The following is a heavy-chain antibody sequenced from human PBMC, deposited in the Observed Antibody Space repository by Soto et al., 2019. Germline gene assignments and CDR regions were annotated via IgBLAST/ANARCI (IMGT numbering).Heavy chain of an antibody. CDR3: AKLHRTSTGAGDY. CDR1: GFTFSTYA. Sequence: GGSLRLSCAPSGFTFSTYAMSLVRQAPGKGLEWVSTISGGGGSTFYAGSVKGRFTISRDNSQNTLYVQMNSLRAEDTAVYYCAKLHRTSTGAGDYWGQGARVTVSS. CDR2: ISGGGGST. V-gene: IGHV3-23*01. J-gene: IGHJ4*02. D-gene: IGHD1-1*01.